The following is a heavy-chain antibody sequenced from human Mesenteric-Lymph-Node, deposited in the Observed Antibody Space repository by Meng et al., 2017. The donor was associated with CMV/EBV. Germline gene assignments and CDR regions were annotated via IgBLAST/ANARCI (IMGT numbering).Heavy chain of an antibody. CDR3: ARKMRAYCSSTSCYRRAGFDY. Sequence: GGSLRLSCAPSRFTFSRNWMSWVRQAPGKGLEWVANIKQDGSEKHYVDSVKGRFTISRDNAKNSLYLQMNSLRAEDTAVYYCARKMRAYCSSTSCYRRAGFDYWGQGTLVTVSS. CDR1: RFTFSRNW. J-gene: IGHJ4*02. CDR2: IKQDGSEK. V-gene: IGHV3-7*01. D-gene: IGHD2-2*02.